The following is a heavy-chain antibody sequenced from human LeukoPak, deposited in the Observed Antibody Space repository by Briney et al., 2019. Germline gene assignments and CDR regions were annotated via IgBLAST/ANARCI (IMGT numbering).Heavy chain of an antibody. J-gene: IGHJ4*02. V-gene: IGHV3-7*01. CDR3: AKPIMTTVTTLGLYFDY. Sequence: GGSLRLSCAASEFTFSSYWMSWVRQAPGKGLEWVANIKQDGSEKYYVDSVKGRFTISRDNAKNSLYLQMNSLRAEDTAVYYCAKPIMTTVTTLGLYFDYWGQGALVTVSS. CDR1: EFTFSSYW. D-gene: IGHD4-17*01. CDR2: IKQDGSEK.